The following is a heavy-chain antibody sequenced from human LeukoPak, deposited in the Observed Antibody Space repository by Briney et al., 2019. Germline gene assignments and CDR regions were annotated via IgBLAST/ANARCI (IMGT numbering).Heavy chain of an antibody. CDR1: GGSINDFY. CDR3: ARDPRFGWHGS. CDR2: IYSSGGA. Sequence: SETLSLTCTVSGGSINDFYWSWIRQPPGKGLEWIGYIYSSGGANYNPSLESRVTMSVDAPNSEFSLKLSSVTAADTAVYYCARDPRFGWHGSWGPGTLVTVSS. V-gene: IGHV4-59*01. J-gene: IGHJ5*02. D-gene: IGHD6-19*01.